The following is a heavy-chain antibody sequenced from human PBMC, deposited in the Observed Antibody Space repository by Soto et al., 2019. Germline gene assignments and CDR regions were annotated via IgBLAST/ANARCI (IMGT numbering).Heavy chain of an antibody. CDR1: GYSFTSYS. D-gene: IGHD2-2*01. J-gene: IGHJ6*02. V-gene: IGHV1-3*01. Sequence: ASVKVSCKASGYSFTSYSIYWVRQAPGQRLEWMGWINAGNGNTKYSQKLQGRVTFTGDTSASTAHMELSSLRSEDTAVYFCARGVENIVVVLDVFGYYGMDVWGQGTTVTVSS. CDR2: INAGNGNT. CDR3: ARGVENIVVVLDVFGYYGMDV.